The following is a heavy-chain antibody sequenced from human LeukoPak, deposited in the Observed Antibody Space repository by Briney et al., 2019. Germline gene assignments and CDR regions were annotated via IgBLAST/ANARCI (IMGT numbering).Heavy chain of an antibody. V-gene: IGHV4-34*01. CDR3: AILRRRSSIVVVPAAIISWFDP. Sequence: SETLSLTCTVSGGSISSYYWSWIRQPPGKGLEWIGEINHSGSTNYNPSLKSRVTISVDTSKNQFSLKLSSVTAADTAVYYCAILRRRSSIVVVPAAIISWFDPWGQGTLVTVSS. CDR2: INHSGST. J-gene: IGHJ5*02. CDR1: GGSISSYY. D-gene: IGHD2-2*02.